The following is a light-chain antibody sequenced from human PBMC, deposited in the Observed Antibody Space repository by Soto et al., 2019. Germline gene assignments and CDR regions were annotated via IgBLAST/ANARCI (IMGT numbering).Light chain of an antibody. V-gene: IGLV2-14*01. J-gene: IGLJ2*01. Sequence: QSVLTQPASVSGSPGQSITISCTGTSSDAGGYNYVSWYQQHPGKAPKLMIYDVSNRPSGVSNRFSGSKSGNTASLTISGLQAEDEADYYCSPYTSSSTWVFGGGTKLTVL. CDR3: SPYTSSSTWV. CDR1: SSDAGGYNY. CDR2: DVS.